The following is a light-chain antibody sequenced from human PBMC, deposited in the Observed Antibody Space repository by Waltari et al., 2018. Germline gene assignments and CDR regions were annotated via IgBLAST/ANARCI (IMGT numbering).Light chain of an antibody. J-gene: IGKJ1*01. CDR3: QKYVNLPAT. CDR1: QSGGRF. CDR2: HAS. V-gene: IGKV3-20*01. Sequence: EIVLTQSPSTLSLSPGERATLSCRASQSGGRFLAWYQQKPGQAPRLLIYHASIRATGIPDRFSGSGSGTDFSLTISGLEPEDFAVYYCQKYVNLPATFGRGTKVEIK.